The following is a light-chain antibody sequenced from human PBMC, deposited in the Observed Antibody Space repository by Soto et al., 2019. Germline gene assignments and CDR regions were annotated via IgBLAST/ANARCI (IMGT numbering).Light chain of an antibody. V-gene: IGKV3-20*01. J-gene: IGKJ2*01. CDR1: QTIGNIF. CDR2: GAS. Sequence: EIVLTQSPGTLSLSPGETATLSCRASQTIGNIFLFWYQQKPGQAPRLLIYGASSRATGIPDRFSGSGSGTDFTLTINRLEPEDFAVYYGHQYSSAPYTFGQGTNLEIK. CDR3: HQYSSAPYT.